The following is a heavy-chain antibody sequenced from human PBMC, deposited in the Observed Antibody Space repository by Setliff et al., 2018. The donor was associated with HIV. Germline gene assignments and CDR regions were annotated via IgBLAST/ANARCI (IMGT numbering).Heavy chain of an antibody. Sequence: GASVKVSCKVSGYTLTEVSVHWVRQAPGKGLEWMGYFDPEDGETIYAQKFQGRVTMTEDTSADTAYMEMSSLRSDDTAVYYCARAGGELLILAIRDAFDIWGQGTMVTVSS. V-gene: IGHV1-24*01. CDR3: ARAGGELLILAIRDAFDI. J-gene: IGHJ3*02. CDR1: GYTLTEVS. CDR2: FDPEDGET. D-gene: IGHD2-15*01.